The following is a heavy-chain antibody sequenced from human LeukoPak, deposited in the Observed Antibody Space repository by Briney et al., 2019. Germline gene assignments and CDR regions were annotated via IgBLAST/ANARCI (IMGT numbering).Heavy chain of an antibody. CDR3: ARRYSSSRFNWFDP. Sequence: SETLSLTCAVYGGSFSGYYWSWIRQPPGKGLEWIGEINHSGSTNYNPSLKSRVTISVDTSKNQFSLKLSSVTAADTAVYYCARRYSSSRFNWFDPWGQGTLVTVSS. J-gene: IGHJ5*02. D-gene: IGHD6-13*01. V-gene: IGHV4-34*01. CDR1: GGSFSGYY. CDR2: INHSGST.